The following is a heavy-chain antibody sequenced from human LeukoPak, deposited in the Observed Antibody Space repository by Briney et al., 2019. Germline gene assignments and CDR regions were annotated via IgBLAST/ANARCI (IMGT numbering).Heavy chain of an antibody. CDR2: IIPIFGTA. J-gene: IGHJ4*02. CDR3: ARESYHCSGGSCYSSMDY. CDR1: GGTFSSYA. V-gene: IGHV1-69*06. D-gene: IGHD2-15*01. Sequence: GASVKVSCKASGGTFSSYAISWVRQAPGQGLEWMGGIIPIFGTANYAQKFQGRATITADKSTSTAYMELSSLRSEDTAVYYCARESYHCSGGSCYSSMDYWGQGTLVTVSS.